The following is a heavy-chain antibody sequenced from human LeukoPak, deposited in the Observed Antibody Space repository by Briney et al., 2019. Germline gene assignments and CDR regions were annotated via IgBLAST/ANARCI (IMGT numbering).Heavy chain of an antibody. D-gene: IGHD2-2*01. CDR2: IKNDGAVK. J-gene: IGHJ3*02. CDR1: GFTFSYHW. CDR3: ARDYGLNCRSTSCAGAFDI. V-gene: IGHV3-7*01. Sequence: PGGSLTLSCAASGFTFSYHWMTWVRQAPGKGLEWVANIKNDGAVKNYVDSVRGRFTISRDNAKNSLYLQMNSLRAEDTAVYYCARDYGLNCRSTSCAGAFDIWGQGTMVTVSP.